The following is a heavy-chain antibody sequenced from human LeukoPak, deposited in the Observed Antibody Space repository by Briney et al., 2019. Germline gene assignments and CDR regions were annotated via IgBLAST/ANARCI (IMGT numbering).Heavy chain of an antibody. Sequence: SVKVSCKASGFTFTSSAVQWVRQARGRRLEWIGWIVVGSGNTNYAQMFQGRVTNTRDMSTSTAYMELSSLRSEDTAVYYCAAPSRISLDYWGQGTLVTVSA. CDR3: AAPSRISLDY. V-gene: IGHV1-58*01. D-gene: IGHD2-15*01. J-gene: IGHJ4*02. CDR2: IVVGSGNT. CDR1: GFTFTSSA.